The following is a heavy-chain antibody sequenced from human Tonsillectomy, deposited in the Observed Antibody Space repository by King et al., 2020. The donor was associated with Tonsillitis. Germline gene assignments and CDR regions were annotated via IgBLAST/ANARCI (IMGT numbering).Heavy chain of an antibody. CDR3: ARRYGGNMYYFDY. Sequence: QLVQSGGGVVQPGRSLRLSCAASGFTFRSYGMHWVRQAPGKGLEWVADISYDGNNKDYADSVKGRFTITRDNSKNTLYLQMNSLRAEDTALYYCARRYGGNMYYFDYWGQGTLVTVSS. D-gene: IGHD4/OR15-4a*01. J-gene: IGHJ4*02. CDR2: ISYDGNNK. V-gene: IGHV3-33*05. CDR1: GFTFRSYG.